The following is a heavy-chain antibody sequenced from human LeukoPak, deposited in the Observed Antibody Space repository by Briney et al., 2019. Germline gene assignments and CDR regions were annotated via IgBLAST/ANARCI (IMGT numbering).Heavy chain of an antibody. V-gene: IGHV4-30-4*01. D-gene: IGHD2-2*01. CDR1: GGSISSGDYY. CDR2: IYYSGST. J-gene: IGHJ4*02. Sequence: SETLSLTRTVSGGSISSGDYYWSWIRQPPGKGLEWIGYIYYSGSTYYNPSLKSRVTISVDTSKNQFSLKLSSVTAADTAVYYCARDPRTPIPGGTYWGQGTLVTVSS. CDR3: ARDPRTPIPGGTY.